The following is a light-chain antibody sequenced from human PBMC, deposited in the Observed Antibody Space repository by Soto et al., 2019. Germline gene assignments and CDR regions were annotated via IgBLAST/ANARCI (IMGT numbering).Light chain of an antibody. CDR1: QSVSSN. V-gene: IGKV3-15*01. CDR2: DVS. CDR3: QQYNNWPFS. Sequence: EIVMTQSPATLSVSPVERATLSCMASQSVSSNLAWYQQKPGQAPRLLIYDVSIRATGVPARFSGTGSETDFTLTISGLQSEDSAVYFCQQYNNWPFSFGQGTRLEI. J-gene: IGKJ5*01.